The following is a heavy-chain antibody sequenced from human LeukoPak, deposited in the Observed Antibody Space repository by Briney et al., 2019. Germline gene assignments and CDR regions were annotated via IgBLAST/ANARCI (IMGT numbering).Heavy chain of an antibody. CDR1: GYTFTSYY. CDR3: ATSIGSGSYYTPFDY. D-gene: IGHD3-10*01. V-gene: IGHV1-46*01. Sequence: ASVTVSFKASGYTFTSYYMHWVRQAPGQGLEWMGIINPSGGSTSYAQKFQGRVTMTRDTSTSTVYMELSSLRSEDTAVYYCATSIGSGSYYTPFDYWGQGTLATVSS. CDR2: INPSGGST. J-gene: IGHJ4*02.